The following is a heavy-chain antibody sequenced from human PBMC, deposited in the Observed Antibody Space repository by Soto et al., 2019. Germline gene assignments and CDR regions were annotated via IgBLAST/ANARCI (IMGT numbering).Heavy chain of an antibody. Sequence: SETLSHTCTVSGGYISSSPYYWGWIQQPPGKGLEWIGNIYYNGNTFYNPSLKSRVTISVDTSKNQFSLKLSSVTAADTAVYYCARHGPLSNNWNQLDYWGQGTLVTVSS. V-gene: IGHV4-39*01. CDR3: ARHGPLSNNWNQLDY. CDR1: GGYISSSPYY. J-gene: IGHJ4*02. CDR2: IYYNGNT. D-gene: IGHD1-1*01.